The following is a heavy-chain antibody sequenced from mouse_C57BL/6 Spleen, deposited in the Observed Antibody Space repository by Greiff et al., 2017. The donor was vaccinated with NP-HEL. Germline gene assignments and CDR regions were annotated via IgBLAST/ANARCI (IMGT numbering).Heavy chain of an antibody. V-gene: IGHV1-53*01. CDR1: GYTFTSYW. D-gene: IGHD1-1*01. CDR2: INPSNGGT. Sequence: QVQLQQPGTELVKPGASVKLSCKASGYTFTSYWMHWVKQRPGQGLEWVGNINPSNGGTNYNEKFKSKATLTVDKSSSTAYMQLSSLTSEDSAVYYCARDGSSLYAMVYWGQGTSVTVSS. CDR3: ARDGSSLYAMVY. J-gene: IGHJ4*01.